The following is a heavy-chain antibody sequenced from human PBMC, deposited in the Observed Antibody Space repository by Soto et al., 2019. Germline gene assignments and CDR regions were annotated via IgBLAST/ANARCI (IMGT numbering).Heavy chain of an antibody. CDR2: ISSSGSTI. D-gene: IGHD2-21*01. Sequence: GGSLRLSCAASGFTFSSYWMHWVRQAPGKGLEWVSYISSSGSTIYYADSVKGRFTIPRDNAKNSLYLQMNSLRDDDTAVYYCARGRGYCGGTNCYLDYWGQGALVTVSS. J-gene: IGHJ4*02. CDR3: ARGRGYCGGTNCYLDY. V-gene: IGHV3-48*02. CDR1: GFTFSSYW.